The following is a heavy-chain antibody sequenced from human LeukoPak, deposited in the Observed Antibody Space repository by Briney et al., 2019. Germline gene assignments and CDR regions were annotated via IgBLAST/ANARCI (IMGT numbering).Heavy chain of an antibody. CDR2: INHSGST. J-gene: IGHJ5*02. Sequence: PSETLSLTCAVYGGSFSGYYWSWIRQPPGKGLEWIGEINHSGSTNYNPSLKSRVTISVDTSKNQFSLKLSSVTAADTDVYYCARGTRYYDFWSGYYPAYNWFDPWGQGTLVTVSS. CDR1: GGSFSGYY. D-gene: IGHD3-3*01. V-gene: IGHV4-34*01. CDR3: ARGTRYYDFWSGYYPAYNWFDP.